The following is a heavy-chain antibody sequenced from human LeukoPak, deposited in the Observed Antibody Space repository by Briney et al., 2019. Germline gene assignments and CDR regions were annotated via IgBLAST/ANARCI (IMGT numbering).Heavy chain of an antibody. V-gene: IGHV1-2*02. CDR1: GYTFTRYY. CDR3: ARDSPYYVDAFDI. Sequence: GASVKVSCKASGYTFTRYYMHWGPQAPAQGRGWMGWINLNSGGTNYSQKFKGRVTMTRDTSISTAYMELSRLRSGDTGVYYCARDSPYYVDAFDIWGQGTMVTVSS. D-gene: IGHD3-10*02. J-gene: IGHJ3*02. CDR2: INLNSGGT.